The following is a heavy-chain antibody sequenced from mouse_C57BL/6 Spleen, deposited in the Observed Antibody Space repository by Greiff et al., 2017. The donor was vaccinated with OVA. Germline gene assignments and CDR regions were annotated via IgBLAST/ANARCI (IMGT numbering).Heavy chain of an antibody. V-gene: IGHV1-82*01. CDR3: ARQAGSQYFDV. CDR2: IYPGDGDT. CDR1: GYAFSSSW. Sequence: VQLQQSGPELVKPGASVKISCKASGYAFSSSWMNWVKQRPGKGLEWIGRIYPGDGDTNYNGKFKGKATLTADKSSSTAYMQLSSLTSEDSAVYFCARQAGSQYFDVWGKGTTLTVSS. J-gene: IGHJ1*03. D-gene: IGHD3-2*02.